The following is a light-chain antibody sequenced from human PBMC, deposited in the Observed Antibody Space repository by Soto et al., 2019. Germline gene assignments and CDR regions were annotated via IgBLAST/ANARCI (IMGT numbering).Light chain of an antibody. CDR3: CSYAGSSTWV. V-gene: IGLV2-23*01. Sequence: QSALTQPASVSGSPGQSITISCTGTSSDVGSYNFVSWYQQHPGKAPKVMIYEGSKRPSGVSNRFSGSKSGNTASLTISGLLAEDEADYYCCSYAGSSTWVFGTGIKLTVL. CDR2: EGS. CDR1: SSDVGSYNF. J-gene: IGLJ1*01.